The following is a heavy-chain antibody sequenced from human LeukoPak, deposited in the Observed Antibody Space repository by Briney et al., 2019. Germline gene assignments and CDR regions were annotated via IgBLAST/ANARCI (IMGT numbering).Heavy chain of an antibody. Sequence: PGGSLRLSCAASGFTFSDYYMSWVRQAPGKGLEWVANIKQDGSEKYYVDSVKGRFTISRDNAKNSLYLQMNSLRAEDTAVYYCARSLWLVPGPQYYFDYWGQGTLVTVSS. D-gene: IGHD6-19*01. CDR2: IKQDGSEK. V-gene: IGHV3-7*01. CDR3: ARSLWLVPGPQYYFDY. CDR1: GFTFSDYY. J-gene: IGHJ4*02.